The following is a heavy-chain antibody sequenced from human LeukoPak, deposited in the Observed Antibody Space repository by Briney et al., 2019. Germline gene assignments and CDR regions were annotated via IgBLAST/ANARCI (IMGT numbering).Heavy chain of an antibody. J-gene: IGHJ4*02. D-gene: IGHD2/OR15-2a*01. Sequence: PSETLSLTCAVSGYSISSGYYWGWIRQPPGKALEWIGSIYHSGNTYYNPSLKSRVTISVDTSKNQFSLKLSSVTAADTAVYYCARGEYGLFDYWGQGTLVTVSS. V-gene: IGHV4-38-2*01. CDR3: ARGEYGLFDY. CDR1: GYSISSGYY. CDR2: IYHSGNT.